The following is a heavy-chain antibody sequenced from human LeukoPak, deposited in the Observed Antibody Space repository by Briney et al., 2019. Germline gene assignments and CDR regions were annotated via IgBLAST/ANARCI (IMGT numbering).Heavy chain of an antibody. D-gene: IGHD6-19*01. CDR3: AKPISGGLAVTADWFHP. CDR2: INANSGTT. J-gene: IGHJ5*01. V-gene: IGHV3-23*01. CDR1: GFAFSVYA. Sequence: GESLRLSCTASGFAFSVYAMSWLRQPPGKGLEWVSTINANSGTTSYAASVRGRFTISRDNSKNTLYLQLNTLRADDTATYYCAKPISGGLAVTADWFHPWGQGTLVVVSS.